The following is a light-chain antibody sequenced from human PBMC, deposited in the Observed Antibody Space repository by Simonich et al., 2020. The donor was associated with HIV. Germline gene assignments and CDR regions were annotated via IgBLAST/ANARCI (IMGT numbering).Light chain of an antibody. CDR3: SSYTSSDTYVL. J-gene: IGLJ2*01. V-gene: IGLV2-14*03. Sequence: QSALTQPPSVSGSPGQSITISCTGTSSDVGGYNYVSWYQQPPGKAPKLIIYDVSKRPSGVSSRFSASKSGNAASLTISGLQADDEADYYCSSYTSSDTYVLFGGGTKVTVL. CDR2: DVS. CDR1: SSDVGGYNY.